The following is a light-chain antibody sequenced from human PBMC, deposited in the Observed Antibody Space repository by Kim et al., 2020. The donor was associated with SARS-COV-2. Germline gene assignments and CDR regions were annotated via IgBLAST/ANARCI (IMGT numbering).Light chain of an antibody. CDR2: DTS. Sequence: PGGTVASSCASGPAPHTRGHHRDWLQQKPGQTPRIMIYDTSTKHSWTPARLSGSLLGGKAALTLSGALPEDEAEYYCLLYYDGSRIFGGGTQLTVL. J-gene: IGLJ2*01. CDR1: PAPHTRGHH. CDR3: LLYYDGSRI. V-gene: IGLV7-46*01.